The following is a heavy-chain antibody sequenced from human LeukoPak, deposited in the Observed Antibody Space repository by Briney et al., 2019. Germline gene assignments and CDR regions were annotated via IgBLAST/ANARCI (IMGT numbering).Heavy chain of an antibody. J-gene: IGHJ3*01. CDR2: ISNTWST. CDR3: ARTDYYGGGIFYYYGSDL. D-gene: IGHD3-10*01. V-gene: IGHV4-59*01. Sequence: SETLSLTCTVSGGSISSFYWSRIRLPPGKGLEWIGYISNTWSTNYHPSFKSRVTMSIDTSKNQFSLNLTSVTAADTAVYYCARTDYYGGGIFYYYGSDLWGQGTMVTVSS. CDR1: GGSISSFY.